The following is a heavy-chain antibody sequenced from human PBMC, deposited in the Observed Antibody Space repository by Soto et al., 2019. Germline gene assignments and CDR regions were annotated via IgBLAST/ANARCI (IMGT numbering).Heavy chain of an antibody. Sequence: TPSETLSLTCTVSGGSISRSTYYWGWIRQPPGQGLEWIGSLXYSGSNFYXPSLKSXXTITVDTSKNQFSLKLSPVTAADTAVYYCARLYYDSSGYYYLGYFDYWGQGTLVTVSS. CDR1: GGSISRSTYY. CDR2: LXYSGSN. J-gene: IGHJ4*02. V-gene: IGHV4-39*01. CDR3: ARLYYDSSGYYYLGYFDY. D-gene: IGHD3-22*01.